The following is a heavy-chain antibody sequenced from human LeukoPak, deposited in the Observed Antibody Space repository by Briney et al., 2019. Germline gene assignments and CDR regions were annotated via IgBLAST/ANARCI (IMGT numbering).Heavy chain of an antibody. CDR2: IIPIFGTA. CDR1: GGTFSSYA. V-gene: IGHV1-69*13. J-gene: IGHJ6*04. Sequence: SVKVSCKASGGTFSSYAISWVRQAPGQGLEWMGGIIPIFGTANYAQKFQGRVTITADESTSTACMELSSLRSEDTAVYYCAIFHNWNDPRSYYYCGMDVWGKGTTVTVSS. D-gene: IGHD1-1*01. CDR3: AIFHNWNDPRSYYYCGMDV.